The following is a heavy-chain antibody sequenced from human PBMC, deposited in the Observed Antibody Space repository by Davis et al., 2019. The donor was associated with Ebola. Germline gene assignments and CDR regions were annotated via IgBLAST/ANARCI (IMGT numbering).Heavy chain of an antibody. CDR3: TTGTTGTRNGY. CDR2: IRTKSNRYAT. CDR1: GFTFTNYG. D-gene: IGHD1-1*01. Sequence: GESLKISCVASGFTFTNYGMHWVRQASGKGLEWVGRIRTKSNRYATAYAASVKGRFTISRDDSKNTAYLQMNSLKTEDTAVYYCTTGTTGTRNGYWGQGTLVTVSS. V-gene: IGHV3-73*01. J-gene: IGHJ4*02.